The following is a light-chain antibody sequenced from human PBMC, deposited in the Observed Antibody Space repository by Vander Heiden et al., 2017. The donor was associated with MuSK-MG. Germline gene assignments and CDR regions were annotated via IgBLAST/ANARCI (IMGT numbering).Light chain of an antibody. Sequence: DIQMTKSPSSVSASVGARVTITCRARRGNSSWLAWYHQKPGKAPKRLIYAASSLQSRVPSRFSGSGSGTDFTLTISSLQPEDFATYYCQKANSFPQTFGQGTKVEIK. J-gene: IGKJ1*01. CDR3: QKANSFPQT. CDR2: AAS. CDR1: RGNSSW. V-gene: IGKV1-12*01.